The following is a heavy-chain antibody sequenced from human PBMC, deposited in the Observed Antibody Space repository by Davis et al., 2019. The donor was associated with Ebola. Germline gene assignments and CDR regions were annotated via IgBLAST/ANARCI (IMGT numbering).Heavy chain of an antibody. Sequence: GSLRLSCTVSGGSISSRNYFWGWVRQPPGKGLEWIGRIYYSGSTFYNPSLKSRVTISVDTSKRQVSLKVSSVTAADTAVYYCARHRGDVVFGPYDYWGQGTLVTVSS. CDR1: GGSISSRNYF. V-gene: IGHV4-39*01. CDR3: ARHRGDVVFGPYDY. D-gene: IGHD3-16*01. J-gene: IGHJ4*02. CDR2: IYYSGST.